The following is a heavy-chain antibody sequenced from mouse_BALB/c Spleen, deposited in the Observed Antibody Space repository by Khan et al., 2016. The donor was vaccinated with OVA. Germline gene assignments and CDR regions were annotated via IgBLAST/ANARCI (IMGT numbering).Heavy chain of an antibody. CDR1: GYIFTSYW. V-gene: IGHV1-76*01. D-gene: IGHD3-2*02. J-gene: IGHJ2*01. CDR3: ARDEALYYFDY. Sequence: QVQLKQSGAELVRPGTSVKLSCKTSGYIFTSYWIHWVKQRSGQGLEWIARIYTGTDNTYYNENLKDKATLTAEQSSSTAYMQLRSLKSEDSAVYFCARDEALYYFDYWGQGTTLTVSS. CDR2: IYTGTDNT.